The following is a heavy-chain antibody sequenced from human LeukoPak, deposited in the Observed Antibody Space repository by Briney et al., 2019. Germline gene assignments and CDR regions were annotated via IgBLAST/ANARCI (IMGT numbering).Heavy chain of an antibody. J-gene: IGHJ6*03. CDR2: FSGSGGTT. CDR1: GFDFNNYA. V-gene: IGHV3-23*01. CDR3: ANGNRCTSPNCLGYYYFYMDV. Sequence: PGGSLRLSCAASGFDFNNYAMSWVRQAPGRGLEWVSGFSGSGGTTYYADSVKGRFTISRDNSKNTLYLQMNSLRAEDTAVYYCANGNRCTSPNCLGYYYFYMDVWGKGTTVTVSS. D-gene: IGHD2-8*01.